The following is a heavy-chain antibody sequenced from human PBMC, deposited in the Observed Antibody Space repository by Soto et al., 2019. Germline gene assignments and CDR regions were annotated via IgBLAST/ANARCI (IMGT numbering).Heavy chain of an antibody. CDR2: IYPGDSDT. V-gene: IGHV5-51*01. Sequence: GESLKISCKGSGYSFTSYWIGWVRQMPGKGLEWMGIIYPGDSDTRYSPSFQGQVTISADKSISTAYLQWSSLKASDTAMYYCARLSVAAAGTGGAIDYWGQGTLVTVSS. J-gene: IGHJ4*02. CDR3: ARLSVAAAGTGGAIDY. CDR1: GYSFTSYW. D-gene: IGHD6-13*01.